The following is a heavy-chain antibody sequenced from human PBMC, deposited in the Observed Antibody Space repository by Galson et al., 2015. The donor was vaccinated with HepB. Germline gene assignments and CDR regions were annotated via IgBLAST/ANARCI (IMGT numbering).Heavy chain of an antibody. D-gene: IGHD3-9*01. Sequence: SLRLSCAASGFTFRRYAMHWVRQAPGKGLEWVAVISYDGSNKYYADSVKGRFTISRDNSKNTLYLQMNSLRAEDPVLFFQAEDGIRDFDWLLSTGIDYWGQGTLVTVSS. CDR3: AEDGIRDFDWLLSTGIDY. J-gene: IGHJ4*02. V-gene: IGHV3-30*04. CDR2: ISYDGSNK. CDR1: GFTFRRYA.